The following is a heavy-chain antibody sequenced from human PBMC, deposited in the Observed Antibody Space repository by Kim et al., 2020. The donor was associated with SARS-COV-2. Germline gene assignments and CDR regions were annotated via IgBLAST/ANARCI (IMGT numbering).Heavy chain of an antibody. V-gene: IGHV4-59*08. CDR1: GGSISSYY. J-gene: IGHJ2*01. CDR3: ARRAGGSSWKYWYFDL. Sequence: SETLSLTCTVSGGSISSYYWNWIRQPPGRGLEWIGYIYHSGSTNYNPSLKSRVTMSVDTSKNQVSLKLSSVTAADTAIYYCARRAGGSSWKYWYFDLWGRGTLVTVSS. CDR2: IYHSGST. D-gene: IGHD6-13*01.